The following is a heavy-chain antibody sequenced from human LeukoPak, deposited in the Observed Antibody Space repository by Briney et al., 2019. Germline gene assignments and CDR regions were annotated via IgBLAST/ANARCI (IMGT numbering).Heavy chain of an antibody. J-gene: IGHJ3*02. CDR1: GGTFSSYA. D-gene: IGHD3-3*01. CDR2: IIPIFGTE. Sequence: GASVKVSCKASGGTFSSYAISWVRQAPGQGLEGMGGIIPIFGTENYAQKFQGRVTITADESTGTAYMELSSLRSEDTAVYYCARGVRDTYYDFWSGLNAFDIWGQGTMVTVSS. CDR3: ARGVRDTYYDFWSGLNAFDI. V-gene: IGHV1-69*01.